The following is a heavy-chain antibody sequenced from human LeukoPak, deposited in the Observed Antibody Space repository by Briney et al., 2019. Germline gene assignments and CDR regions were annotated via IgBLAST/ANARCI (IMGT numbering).Heavy chain of an antibody. Sequence: GGSLRLSCAASGFTFSSYAMSWVRQAPGKGLEWVSAINGSGCSTYYADSVKGRFTISTDNSKNTLYLQMNSLRAEDTAVYHCAKDLRTGLVVIGFDYWGQGTLVTVSS. J-gene: IGHJ4*02. V-gene: IGHV3-23*01. CDR3: AKDLRTGLVVIGFDY. CDR1: GFTFSSYA. D-gene: IGHD3-22*01. CDR2: INGSGCST.